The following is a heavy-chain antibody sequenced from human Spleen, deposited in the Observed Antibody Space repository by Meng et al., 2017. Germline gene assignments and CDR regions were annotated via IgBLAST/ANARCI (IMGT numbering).Heavy chain of an antibody. CDR3: ARSPIDKYDLSALPLDY. CDR1: GFTFSTYA. V-gene: IGHV3-23*01. D-gene: IGHD3-22*01. J-gene: IGHJ4*02. CDR2: VSGGGGT. Sequence: GESLKISCATSGFTFSTYAMSWVRQPPGKGLEWVSSVSGGGGTFYADSVKGRFTISRDNSKNSVFLQINSLRAEDTAVYYCARSPIDKYDLSALPLDYWGQGTLVTVSS.